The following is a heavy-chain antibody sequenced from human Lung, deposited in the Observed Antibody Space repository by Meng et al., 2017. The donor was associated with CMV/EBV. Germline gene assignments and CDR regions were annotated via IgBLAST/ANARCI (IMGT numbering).Heavy chain of an antibody. Sequence: SXXVSXKASGGTFSSYAISWVRQAPGQGLEWMGGIIPILGIANYAQKFQGRVTITADKSTSTAYMELSSLRSEDTAVYYCARVHSSTSHYFDYWGQGKLVTVSS. V-gene: IGHV1-69*10. J-gene: IGHJ4*02. CDR3: ARVHSSTSHYFDY. CDR2: IIPILGIA. CDR1: GGTFSSYA. D-gene: IGHD2-2*01.